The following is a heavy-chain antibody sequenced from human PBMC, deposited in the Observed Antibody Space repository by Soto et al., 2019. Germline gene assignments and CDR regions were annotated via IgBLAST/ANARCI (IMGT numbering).Heavy chain of an antibody. CDR3: VLARHPYYYYGMDV. CDR2: IYWDDEK. CDR1: GFSLTTSGVG. J-gene: IGHJ6*02. Sequence: QITLKESGPTLVKPTQTLTLTCTFSGFSLTTSGVGVGWIRQPPGKALEWLALIYWDDEKRDSPSLKSRLTITKDTSKTQVVLTMTHMDPVDTATYYCVLARHPYYYYGMDVWGQGTTVTVSS. V-gene: IGHV2-5*02.